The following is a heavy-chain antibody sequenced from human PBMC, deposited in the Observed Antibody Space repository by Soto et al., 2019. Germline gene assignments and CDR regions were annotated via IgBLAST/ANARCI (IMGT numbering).Heavy chain of an antibody. J-gene: IGHJ5*02. V-gene: IGHV4-59*12. CDR2: IYYSGST. D-gene: IGHD3-22*01. Sequence: PSETLSLTCTVSGGSISPYYWGWIRQPPGKGLEWVGYIYYSGSTNYKSSLGSRVTMSIDTPNKQFSLRLKSVTAADTAVYYCARGEGSGYMVDLWGQGTRVTVSS. CDR1: GGSISPYY. CDR3: ARGEGSGYMVDL.